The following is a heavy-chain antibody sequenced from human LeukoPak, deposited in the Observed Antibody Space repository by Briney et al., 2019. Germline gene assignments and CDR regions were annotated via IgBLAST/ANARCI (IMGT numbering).Heavy chain of an antibody. D-gene: IGHD3-10*01. J-gene: IGHJ4*02. CDR3: AKGVYYGSGSNDY. CDR2: IKQDGSEK. Sequence: GGSLRLSCAASGFTFSSYWMSWVRQAPGKGLEWAANIKQDGSEKYYVDSVKGRFTISRDNSKNTLYLQMNSLGAEDTAVYYCAKGVYYGSGSNDYWGQGTLVTVSS. CDR1: GFTFSSYW. V-gene: IGHV3-7*03.